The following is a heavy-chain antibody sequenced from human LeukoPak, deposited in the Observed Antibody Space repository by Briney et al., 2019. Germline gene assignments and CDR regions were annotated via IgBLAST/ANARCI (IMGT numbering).Heavy chain of an antibody. D-gene: IGHD2-15*01. CDR3: ARGGVVYPDSFDI. V-gene: IGHV3-33*01. J-gene: IGHJ3*02. Sequence: GSLRLSCAASGFTFSSYGMYWVRQAPGKGLEWVAIIWYDGSNIYYADSVKGRFTISRDNSKNTLFLQMNSLRAEDTAVYYCARGGVVYPDSFDIWGRGTMVTVSS. CDR2: IWYDGSNI. CDR1: GFTFSSYG.